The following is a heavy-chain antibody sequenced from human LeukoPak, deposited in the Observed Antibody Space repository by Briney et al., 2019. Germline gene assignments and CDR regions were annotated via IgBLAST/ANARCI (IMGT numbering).Heavy chain of an antibody. CDR2: IRTKVNGETT. V-gene: IGHV3-49*04. J-gene: IGHJ4*02. D-gene: IGHD2-21*01. CDR1: GFTFGDFV. CDR3: TTDSQLAY. Sequence: GGSLRLSCTASGFTFGDFVMSWVRQTPGKGLEWVGFIRTKVNGETTKYAASVQGRFTISRDDSKSIAYLQMNSLKTEDTAVYYCTTDSQLAYWGQGTLVTVSS.